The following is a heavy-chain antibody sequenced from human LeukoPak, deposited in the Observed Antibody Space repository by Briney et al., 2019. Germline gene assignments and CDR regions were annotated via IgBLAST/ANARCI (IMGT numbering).Heavy chain of an antibody. CDR1: GGSISSSSYY. CDR2: IYYSGST. J-gene: IGHJ4*02. Sequence: SETLSLTCTVSGGSISSSSYYWGWIRQPPGKGLEWIGSIYYSGSTYYNPSLKSRVTISVDTSKNQFSLKLSSVTAADTAVYYCARPMGTRQPNRSYYFDYWGQGTLVTVSS. CDR3: ARPMGTRQPNRSYYFDY. V-gene: IGHV4-39*01. D-gene: IGHD5-24*01.